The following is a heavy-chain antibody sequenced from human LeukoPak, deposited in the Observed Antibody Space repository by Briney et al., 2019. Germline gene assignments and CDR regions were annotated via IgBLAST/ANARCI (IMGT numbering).Heavy chain of an antibody. Sequence: GGSLRLSCAASGFTFSSYAMHWVRQAPGKGLEWVAVISYDGSNKYYADSVKGRFTISRDNSKNTLYLQMNSLRAEDTAVYCCARDVKQWLVPWSLDYWGRGTLVTVSS. D-gene: IGHD6-19*01. CDR2: ISYDGSNK. CDR3: ARDVKQWLVPWSLDY. J-gene: IGHJ4*02. CDR1: GFTFSSYA. V-gene: IGHV3-30*04.